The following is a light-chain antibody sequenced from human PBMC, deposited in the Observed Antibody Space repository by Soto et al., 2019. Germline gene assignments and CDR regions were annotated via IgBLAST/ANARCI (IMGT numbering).Light chain of an antibody. CDR1: QDIAAY. CDR2: AAS. CDR3: QQAYSFPIT. Sequence: DIQVTQSPSSVSASGGDRVTITCRASQDIAAYLAWYQHKPGRAPELLIHAASSLQSGVPSRFSGSGSGTDFTLTINSLQPEDFATYYCQQAYSFPITFGQGTRLDI. V-gene: IGKV1D-12*01. J-gene: IGKJ5*01.